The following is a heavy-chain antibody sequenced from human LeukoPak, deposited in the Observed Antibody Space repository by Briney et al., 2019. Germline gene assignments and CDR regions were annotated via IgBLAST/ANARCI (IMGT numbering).Heavy chain of an antibody. CDR2: ISGSGGST. CDR1: GLTFSSYS. J-gene: IGHJ4*02. V-gene: IGHV3-23*01. D-gene: IGHD4/OR15-4a*01. Sequence: GGSLRLSCAASGLTFSSYSMNWVRQAPGKGLEWVSAISGSGGSTYYADSVKGRFTISRDNSKNTLYLQMNSLRAEDTAVYYCAKDPVYGAKVYYFDYWGQGTLVTVSS. CDR3: AKDPVYGAKVYYFDY.